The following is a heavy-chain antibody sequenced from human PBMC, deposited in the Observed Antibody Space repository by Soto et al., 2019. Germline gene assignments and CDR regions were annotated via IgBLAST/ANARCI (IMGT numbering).Heavy chain of an antibody. V-gene: IGHV3-30*18. J-gene: IGHJ4*02. CDR2: ISYEGSNK. D-gene: IGHD5-18*01. CDR3: AKDYYSYGPHYFDY. CDR1: GFTFSSYG. Sequence: PGGSLRLSCAASGFTFSSYGMHWVRQAPGKGLEWVAVISYEGSNKYYADSVKGRFTISRDNSKITLYLQMNGLSAEDTAVYYCAKDYYSYGPHYFDYWGQGTLVTVSS.